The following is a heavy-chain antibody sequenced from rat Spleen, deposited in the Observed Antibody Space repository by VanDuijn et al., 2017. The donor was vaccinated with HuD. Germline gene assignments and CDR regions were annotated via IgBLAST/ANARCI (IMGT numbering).Heavy chain of an antibody. CDR2: ISTGADNT. J-gene: IGHJ3*01. CDR1: GFTFTNYD. D-gene: IGHD1-11*01. CDR3: AIHGGLRNWFDS. Sequence: EVQVVESGGGIVQPGRSLKLSCAASGFTFTNYDMAWVRQAPTKGLEWIASISTGADNTYYRDSVKGRFTVSRDDANNTHYLQMDSLRSEDTATYYCAIHGGLRNWFDSWGQGSGHCLF. V-gene: IGHV5S13*01.